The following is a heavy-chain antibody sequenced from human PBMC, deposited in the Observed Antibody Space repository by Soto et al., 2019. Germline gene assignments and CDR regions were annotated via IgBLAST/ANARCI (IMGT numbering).Heavy chain of an antibody. CDR1: GFTFSSYG. Sequence: GGSLRLSCAASGFTFSSYGMHWVRQAPGKGLEWVAVISYDGSNKYYADSVKGRFTISRDNSKNTLYLQMNSLRAGDTAVYYCAKDPYTWWYYYGMGVWGQVTTVTVSS. J-gene: IGHJ6*02. CDR2: ISYDGSNK. CDR3: AKDPYTWWYYYGMGV. V-gene: IGHV3-30*18. D-gene: IGHD2-2*02.